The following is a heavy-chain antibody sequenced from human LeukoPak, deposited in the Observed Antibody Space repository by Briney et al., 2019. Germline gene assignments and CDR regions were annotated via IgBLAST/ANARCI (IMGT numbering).Heavy chain of an antibody. CDR1: GGTFISYA. D-gene: IGHD2-15*01. J-gene: IGHJ6*02. V-gene: IGHV1-69*13. CDR3: ARGISICSGGSCYVGWKSSFWYYYYGMDV. CDR2: IIPIFGTA. Sequence: SVKVSCKASGGTFISYAISWVRQAPGQGLEWMGGIIPIFGTANYAQKFQGRVTITADESTSTAYMELSSLRSEDTAVYYCARGISICSGGSCYVGWKSSFWYYYYGMDVWGQGTTVTVSS.